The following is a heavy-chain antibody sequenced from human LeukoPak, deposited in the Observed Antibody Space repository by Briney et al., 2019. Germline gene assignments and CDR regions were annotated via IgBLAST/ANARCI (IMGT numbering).Heavy chain of an antibody. Sequence: GGSLRLSCAASGFTFSSYAMSWVRQAPGKGLEWVSAISGSGGSTCYADSVKGRFTISRDNSKNTLYLQMNSLRAEDTAVYYCAKDSRSGTLNNWFDPWGQGTLVTVSS. CDR3: AKDSRSGTLNNWFDP. J-gene: IGHJ5*02. CDR2: ISGSGGST. V-gene: IGHV3-23*01. CDR1: GFTFSSYA.